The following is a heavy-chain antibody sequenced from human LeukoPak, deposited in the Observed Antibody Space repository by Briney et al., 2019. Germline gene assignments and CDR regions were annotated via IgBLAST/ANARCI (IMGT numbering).Heavy chain of an antibody. Sequence: PGGSLRLSCAASGFTFSSYGMHWVRQAPGKGLEWVAFIRYDGSNKYYADSVKGRFTISRDNSKNTLYLQMNSLRAEDTAVYYCAKAGYCRSGTCYYPDYWGQGTLVTVSS. J-gene: IGHJ4*02. CDR3: AKAGYCRSGTCYYPDY. V-gene: IGHV3-30*02. CDR2: IRYDGSNK. D-gene: IGHD2-15*01. CDR1: GFTFSSYG.